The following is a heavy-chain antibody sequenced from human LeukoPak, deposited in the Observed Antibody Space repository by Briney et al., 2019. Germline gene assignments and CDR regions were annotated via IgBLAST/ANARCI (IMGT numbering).Heavy chain of an antibody. Sequence: AGGSLRLSCAASGFTFSDYYMSWIRQAPGKGLEWVSYISSSSSYTNYADSVKGRSTISRDNAKNSLYLQMNSLRAEDTAVYYCARALNIVVVPAAAFDIWGQGTMVTVSS. CDR2: ISSSSSYT. J-gene: IGHJ3*02. V-gene: IGHV3-11*06. D-gene: IGHD2-2*01. CDR1: GFTFSDYY. CDR3: ARALNIVVVPAAAFDI.